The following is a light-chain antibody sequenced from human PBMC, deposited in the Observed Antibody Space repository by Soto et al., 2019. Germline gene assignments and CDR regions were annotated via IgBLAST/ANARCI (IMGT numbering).Light chain of an antibody. V-gene: IGKV1-39*01. CDR3: QQSYSTPPT. CDR2: AAS. CDR1: QSISSY. J-gene: IGKJ3*01. Sequence: DIQMTQSPSSLSASVGDRVTITCRASQSISSYLNWYQQKPGKAPKLLIYAASSLQSGVPSRFSGSGSGTDFTLTISSLQPEDFETYYCQQSYSTPPTFGAGRKVDI.